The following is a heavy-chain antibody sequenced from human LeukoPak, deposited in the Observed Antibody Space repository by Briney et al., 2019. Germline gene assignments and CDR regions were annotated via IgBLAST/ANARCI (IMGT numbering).Heavy chain of an antibody. CDR2: ISTSGNTI. D-gene: IGHD2-15*01. CDR3: ARGGGNFDY. V-gene: IGHV3-48*03. Sequence: GGSLRLSCAASAFTFSTYEMNWVRQAPGRGLEWVSYISTSGNTIYYAESVQGRFTISRDNAKNSLYLQMNSLRAEDTAVYYCARGGGNFDYWGQGTLVTVSS. CDR1: AFTFSTYE. J-gene: IGHJ4*02.